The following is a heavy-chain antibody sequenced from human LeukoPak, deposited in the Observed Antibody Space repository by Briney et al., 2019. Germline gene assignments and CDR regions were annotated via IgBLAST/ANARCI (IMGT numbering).Heavy chain of an antibody. CDR2: IKSKTDGGTT. Sequence: GGSLRLSCAASGLTFSNAWMNWVRQAPGKGLEWVGRIKSKTDGGTTDYAAPVKGRFTISRDDSKNTLYLQMNSLKTEDTAVYYCTRDDYVWGSYRFDYWGQGTLVTVSS. D-gene: IGHD3-16*02. CDR1: GLTFSNAW. V-gene: IGHV3-15*07. CDR3: TRDDYVWGSYRFDY. J-gene: IGHJ4*02.